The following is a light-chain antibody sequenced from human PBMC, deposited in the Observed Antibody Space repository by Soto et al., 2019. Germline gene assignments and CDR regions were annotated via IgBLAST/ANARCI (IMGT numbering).Light chain of an antibody. Sequence: QSALTQPASVSGSPGQSITISCTGTNSDLGDYNFVSWYQQHPDKAPKLIIFEVYNRPSGVSDRFSGSKSGTSASLAITGLQAEDEADYYCQSYDSSLSGGVFGTGTKLTVL. CDR1: NSDLGDYNF. V-gene: IGLV2-14*01. CDR3: QSYDSSLSGGV. CDR2: EVY. J-gene: IGLJ1*01.